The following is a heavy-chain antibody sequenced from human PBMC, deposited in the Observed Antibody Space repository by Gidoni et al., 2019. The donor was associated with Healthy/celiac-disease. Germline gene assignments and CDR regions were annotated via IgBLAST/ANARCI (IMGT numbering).Heavy chain of an antibody. V-gene: IGHV3-11*06. CDR3: ARDPTNSMGNNWFDP. CDR1: ACPFSDYY. CDR2: ISSSSSYT. D-gene: IGHD1-26*01. J-gene: IGHJ5*02. Sequence: QVQLVESGGGLVKPGGFLRLSCAASACPFSDYYMSWIRQAPGKGLEWVSYISSSSSYTNYADSVKGRFTISRDNAKNSLYLQMNSLRAEDTAVYYCARDPTNSMGNNWFDPWGQGTLVTVSS.